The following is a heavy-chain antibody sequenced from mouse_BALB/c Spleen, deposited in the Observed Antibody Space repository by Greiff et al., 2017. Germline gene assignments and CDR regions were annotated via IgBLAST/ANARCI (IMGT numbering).Heavy chain of an antibody. Sequence: QVQLQQSGPQLVRPGASVKISCKASGYSFTSYWMHWVKQRPGQGLEWIGMIDPSDSETRLNQKFKDKATLTVDKSSSTAYMQLSSPTSEDSAVYYCARSVVGFDDWGQGTTLTVSS. V-gene: IGHV1S126*01. CDR3: ARSVVGFDD. CDR1: GYSFTSYW. D-gene: IGHD1-1*01. CDR2: IDPSDSET. J-gene: IGHJ2*01.